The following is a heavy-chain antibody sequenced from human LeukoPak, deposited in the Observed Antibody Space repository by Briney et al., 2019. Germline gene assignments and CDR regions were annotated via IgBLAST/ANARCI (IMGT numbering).Heavy chain of an antibody. CDR2: IKSDGITI. D-gene: IGHD1-20*01. CDR1: GFTFSNYM. J-gene: IGHJ4*02. V-gene: IGHV3-74*01. CDR3: LRDLNWSLDQ. Sequence: GGSLRLSCAASGFTFSNYMMHWVRQAPGKGLVWVSRIKSDGITITYADSVKGRFTISRDNAKNTLYLQMNSLRAEDTAVYYCLRDLNWSLDQWGQGTLATVSS.